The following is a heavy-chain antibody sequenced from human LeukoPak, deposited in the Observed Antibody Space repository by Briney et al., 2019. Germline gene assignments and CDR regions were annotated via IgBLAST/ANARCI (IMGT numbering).Heavy chain of an antibody. CDR2: VHYSGST. J-gene: IGHJ3*02. CDR1: GGSINSYY. D-gene: IGHD3-9*01. Sequence: SETLSLTCTVSGGSINSYYWSWIRQSPGKGLEWIGYVHYSGSTNYNPSLKGRVTISVDTSKNQFSLKLNSVTAADTAVYYCARHETDVLRYFDWGNDAFDIWGQGTMVIVSS. V-gene: IGHV4-59*08. CDR3: ARHETDVLRYFDWGNDAFDI.